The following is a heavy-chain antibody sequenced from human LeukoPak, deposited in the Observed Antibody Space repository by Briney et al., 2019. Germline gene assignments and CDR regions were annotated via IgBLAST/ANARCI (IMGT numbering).Heavy chain of an antibody. Sequence: SGPTLVNPTQTLTLTCAFSGFSLSTRGMCVSWIRQPPGKALEWLALVDWDDDKYYSTSLKTRLTISKDTSKNQVVLTMTNMDPVDTATYYCARMLYGDSVNYFASWGQGTLATVSS. D-gene: IGHD4-17*01. CDR2: VDWDDDK. CDR3: ARMLYGDSVNYFAS. V-gene: IGHV2-70*01. CDR1: GFSLSTRGMC. J-gene: IGHJ4*02.